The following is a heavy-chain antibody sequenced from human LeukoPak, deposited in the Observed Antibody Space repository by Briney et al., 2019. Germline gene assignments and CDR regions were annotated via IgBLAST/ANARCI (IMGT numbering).Heavy chain of an antibody. D-gene: IGHD3-3*01. CDR1: GFFFSNYW. Sequence: GGSLRLSCTASGFFFSNYWMSWVRQAQGKGLEWVANINLDGNGRFYVDSVKGRFTISRDNNKKSVYLQMNSLRAEDTAVYYCARDTDDFQGLDIWGQGTRVTVSS. CDR3: ARDTDDFQGLDI. V-gene: IGHV3-7*01. J-gene: IGHJ3*02. CDR2: INLDGNGR.